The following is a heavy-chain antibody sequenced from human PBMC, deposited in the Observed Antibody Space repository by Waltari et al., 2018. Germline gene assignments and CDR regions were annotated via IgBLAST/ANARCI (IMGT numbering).Heavy chain of an antibody. D-gene: IGHD2-8*02. J-gene: IGHJ4*02. CDR2: IYSSDNA. V-gene: IGHV3-53*02. CDR3: ACGFGNDGVYLAY. Sequence: EVRLVETGGGLVQPGGSLRLSCAASDFSVRTNYMTWVRQAPGKGLECVAIIYSSDNAYYAVSVKGRFTISRDNSMNTLFLQMNSLRAEDTAVYYCACGFGNDGVYLAYWGQGALVTVSS. CDR1: DFSVRTNY.